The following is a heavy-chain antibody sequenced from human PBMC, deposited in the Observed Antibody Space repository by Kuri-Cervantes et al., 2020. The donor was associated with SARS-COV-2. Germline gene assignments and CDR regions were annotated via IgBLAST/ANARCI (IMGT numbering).Heavy chain of an antibody. CDR1: GFTFSNAW. J-gene: IGHJ5*02. Sequence: GGSLRLSCAASGFTFSNAWMSWVRQAPGKGLEWVAVISYDGSNKYYADSVKGRFTISRDNSKNTLYLQMNSLRAEDTAVYYCARDGGGWFDPWGQGTLVTVSS. CDR2: ISYDGSNK. D-gene: IGHD3-16*01. V-gene: IGHV3-30*03. CDR3: ARDGGGWFDP.